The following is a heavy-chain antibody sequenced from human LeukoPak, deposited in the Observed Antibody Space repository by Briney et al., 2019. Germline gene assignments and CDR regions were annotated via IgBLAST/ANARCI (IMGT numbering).Heavy chain of an antibody. CDR3: ARSVDTAMVTVDY. CDR2: ISYDGSNK. CDR1: GFTFSSYA. V-gene: IGHV3-30*04. D-gene: IGHD5-18*01. J-gene: IGHJ4*02. Sequence: GGSLGLSCAASGFTFSSYAMHWVRQAPGKGLEWVAVISYDGSNKYYADSVKGRFTISRDNSKNTLYLQMNSLRAEDTAVYYCARSVDTAMVTVDYWGQGTLVTVSS.